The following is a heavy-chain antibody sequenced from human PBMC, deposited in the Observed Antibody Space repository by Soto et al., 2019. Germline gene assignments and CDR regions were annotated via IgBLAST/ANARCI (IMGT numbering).Heavy chain of an antibody. V-gene: IGHV1-69*13. CDR1: GGTFSSYA. CDR3: ARGSFHSNGYFLFDY. CDR2: IIPIFGTA. D-gene: IGHD3-22*01. Sequence: SVKVSCKASGGTFSSYAISWVRQAPGQGLEWMGGIIPIFGTANYAQKFQGRVTITADESTSTAYMELSSLRSEDTAVYYCARGSFHSNGYFLFDYWGQGTLVTVSS. J-gene: IGHJ4*02.